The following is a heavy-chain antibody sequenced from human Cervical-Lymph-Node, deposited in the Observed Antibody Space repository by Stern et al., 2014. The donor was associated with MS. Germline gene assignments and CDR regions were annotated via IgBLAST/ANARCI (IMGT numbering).Heavy chain of an antibody. CDR3: ARVRSSSWYYFDY. CDR1: GFTFSSYS. J-gene: IGHJ4*02. D-gene: IGHD6-13*01. Sequence: VQLVQSGGGLVKPGGSLRLSCAASGFTFSSYSMNWVRQAPGKGLEWVSSISSSSSYIYYADSVKGRFTISRDNAKNSLYLQMNSLRAEDTAVYYCARVRSSSWYYFDYWGQGTLVTVSS. CDR2: ISSSSSYI. V-gene: IGHV3-21*01.